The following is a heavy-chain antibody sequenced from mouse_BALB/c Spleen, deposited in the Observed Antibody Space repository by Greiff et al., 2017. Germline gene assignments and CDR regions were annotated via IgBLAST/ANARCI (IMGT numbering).Heavy chain of an antibody. CDR3: ARGDDYFDY. V-gene: IGHV1-7*01. CDR1: GYTFTSYW. J-gene: IGHJ2*01. CDR2: INPSTGYT. Sequence: QVQLQQSGAELAKPGASVKMSCKASGYTFTSYWMHWVKQRPGQGLEWIGYINPSTGYTEYNQKFKDKATLTADKSSSTAYMQLSSLTSEDSAVYYCARGDDYFDYWGQGTTLTVSS. D-gene: IGHD3-3*01.